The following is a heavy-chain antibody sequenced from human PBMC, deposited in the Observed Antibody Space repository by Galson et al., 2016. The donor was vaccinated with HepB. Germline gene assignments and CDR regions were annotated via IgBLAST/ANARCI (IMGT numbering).Heavy chain of an antibody. CDR2: LNSRSSGATA. Sequence: SLRLPFAASEFTFSDAYMGWVRPAPGKGLECLARLNSRSSGATAYYAAPVKGRFTISRDDSKNMQYLQMNSLKIEDTAVYYCTIDLPHDSGCYHYGPISCNYYGLDVWGQGTTVTVSS. J-gene: IGHJ6*02. CDR3: TIDLPHDSGCYHYGPISCNYYGLDV. V-gene: IGHV3-15*01. D-gene: IGHD3-22*01. CDR1: EFTFSDAY.